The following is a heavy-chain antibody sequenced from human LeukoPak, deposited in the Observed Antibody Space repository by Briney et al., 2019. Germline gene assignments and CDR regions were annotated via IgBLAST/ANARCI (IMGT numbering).Heavy chain of an antibody. Sequence: SETLSFTCAVYGGSFSGYYWSWIRQPPGKGLEWIGEINHSGSTNYNPSLKSRVTISVDTSKNQFSLKLGSVTAADTAVYYCARGDRYFDWLLFIFDYWGQGTLVTVSS. D-gene: IGHD3-9*01. J-gene: IGHJ4*02. CDR3: ARGDRYFDWLLFIFDY. CDR2: INHSGST. CDR1: GGSFSGYY. V-gene: IGHV4-34*01.